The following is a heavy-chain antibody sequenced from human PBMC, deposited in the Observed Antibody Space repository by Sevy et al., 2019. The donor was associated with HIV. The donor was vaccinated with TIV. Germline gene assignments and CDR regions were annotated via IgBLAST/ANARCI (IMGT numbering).Heavy chain of an antibody. J-gene: IGHJ3*02. D-gene: IGHD3-22*01. V-gene: IGHV3-53*01. CDR2: IYSGVTT. CDR3: ARVGVYYYDSSGYYTTGNAFDI. Sequence: GGSLRLSCAASGFTVGSNYMSWVRQAPGKGLEWVSIIYSGVTTSYADSVKGRFTISRDNSKNTLYLQMNSLRAEDTAVYYCARVGVYYYDSSGYYTTGNAFDIWGQGTMVTVSS. CDR1: GFTVGSNY.